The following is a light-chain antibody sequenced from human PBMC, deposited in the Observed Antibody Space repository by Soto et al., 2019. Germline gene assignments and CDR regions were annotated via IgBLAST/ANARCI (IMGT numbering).Light chain of an antibody. V-gene: IGLV2-14*01. CDR1: SSDVGGYNY. CDR2: EVT. CDR3: LSFTSISTDI. Sequence: QSVLTQPASVSASPGQSITISCTGTSSDVGGYNYVSWYQHLPGKAPKLMIYEVTNRPSGVSNRFSGSKSGNTASLTISGLQAEDEADYYCLSFTSISTDIFGTGTKVTVL. J-gene: IGLJ1*01.